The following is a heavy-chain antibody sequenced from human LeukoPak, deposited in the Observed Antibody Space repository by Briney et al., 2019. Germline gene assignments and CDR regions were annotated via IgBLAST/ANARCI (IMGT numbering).Heavy chain of an antibody. J-gene: IGHJ4*02. Sequence: GGSLRLSCAASGFTFSSYWMSWVRQAPGYGLEWVANIKQDGSEKYYVDSMKGRFTISRDNAKNSLFLQMNSLRAEDTAIYYCTTDTWYSAGHSGQGTLVTVSS. CDR1: GFTFSSYW. CDR3: TTDTWYSAGH. V-gene: IGHV3-7*03. CDR2: IKQDGSEK. D-gene: IGHD2-15*01.